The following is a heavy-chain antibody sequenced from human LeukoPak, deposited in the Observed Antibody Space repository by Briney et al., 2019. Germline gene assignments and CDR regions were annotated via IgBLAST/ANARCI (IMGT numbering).Heavy chain of an antibody. J-gene: IGHJ4*02. V-gene: IGHV4-59*08. CDR3: ARHTLISSAGFDY. D-gene: IGHD6-13*01. CDR1: GGSISSYY. CDR2: IWYSGST. Sequence: SETLSLTCSVSGGSISSYYWSWIRQPPGKGLEWIGYIWYSGSTNYHPSLKSRVTISVDTSKNQFSLKLSSVTAADTAVYYCARHTLISSAGFDYWGQGTLLTVSS.